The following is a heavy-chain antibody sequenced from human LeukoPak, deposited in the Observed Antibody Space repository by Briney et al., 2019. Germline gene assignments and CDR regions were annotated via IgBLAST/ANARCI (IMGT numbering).Heavy chain of an antibody. D-gene: IGHD3-22*01. CDR3: ANSRYYYDSSGYNYYYYGMDV. CDR2: ISGSGGST. CDR1: GFTFSSYA. J-gene: IGHJ6*02. Sequence: GGPLRLSCAASGFTFSSYAMSWVRQAPGKGLEWVSAISGSGGSTYYADSVKGRFTISRDNSKNTLYLQMNSLRAEDTAVYYCANSRYYYDSSGYNYYYYGMDVWGQGTTVTVSS. V-gene: IGHV3-23*01.